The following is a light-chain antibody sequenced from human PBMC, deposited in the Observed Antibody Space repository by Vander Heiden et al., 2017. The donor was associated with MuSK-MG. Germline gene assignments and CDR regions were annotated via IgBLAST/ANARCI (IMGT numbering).Light chain of an antibody. CDR1: ISDVGGYNY. CDR3: SSYTSSSTYV. V-gene: IGLV2-14*01. J-gene: IGLJ1*01. CDR2: EVS. Sequence: QSALTHPASVSGSPGPAITISCTGTISDVGGYNYVSWYQQHPGKAPKLTIYEVSNRPSGVSNRFSGSKSGNTASLTISGLQAEDEADYYCSSYTSSSTYVFGSGTKVTVL.